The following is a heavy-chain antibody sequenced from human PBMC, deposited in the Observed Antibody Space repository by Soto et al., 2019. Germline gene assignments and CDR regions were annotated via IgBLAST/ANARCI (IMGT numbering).Heavy chain of an antibody. CDR3: ARGTTSHGLDY. CDR2: IWYDGSNK. V-gene: IGHV3-33*01. Sequence: QVQLVESGGGVVQPGRSLRLSCAASGFTFSSYGMHWVRQAPGKGLEWVAVIWYDGSNKYYADSVKGRFTISRDNSKNTLYLQMNSLRAEDTAVYYCARGTTSHGLDYWGQGTLVTVSS. J-gene: IGHJ4*02. D-gene: IGHD1-1*01. CDR1: GFTFSSYG.